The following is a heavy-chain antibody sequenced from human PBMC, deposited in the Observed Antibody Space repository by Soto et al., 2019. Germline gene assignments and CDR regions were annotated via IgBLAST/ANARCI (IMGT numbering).Heavy chain of an antibody. V-gene: IGHV4-4*07. J-gene: IGHJ6*02. CDR3: ARDFYGGTSSGYYYYGMDV. D-gene: IGHD3-22*01. CDR2: IYASGST. CDR1: GGSISSYY. Sequence: SETLSLTCTVSGGSISSYYWSWIRQPAGKGLESIGRIYASGSTNYNPSLKSRVTVSVDTSKNQFSLELTSVSAADTAVYYCARDFYGGTSSGYYYYGMDVWGQGTTVTVSS.